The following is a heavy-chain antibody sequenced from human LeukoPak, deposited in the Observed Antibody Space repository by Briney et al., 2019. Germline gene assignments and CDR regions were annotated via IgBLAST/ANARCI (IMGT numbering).Heavy chain of an antibody. CDR2: IYYSGST. Sequence: PSQTLSLTCAVSGGSISSGGYSWSWIRQPPGKGLEWIGYIYYSGSTNYNPSLKSRVTISVDTSKNQFSLKLSSVTAADTAVYYCARSYDSANWFDPWGQGTLVTVSS. V-gene: IGHV4-30-4*07. CDR3: ARSYDSANWFDP. CDR1: GGSISSGGYS. J-gene: IGHJ5*02. D-gene: IGHD3-22*01.